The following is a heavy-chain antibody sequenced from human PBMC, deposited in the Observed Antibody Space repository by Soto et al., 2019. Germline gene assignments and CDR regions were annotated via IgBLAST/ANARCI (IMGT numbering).Heavy chain of an antibody. CDR1: GFSFSYFG. D-gene: IGHD3-10*01. CDR2: ILSDGRNE. V-gene: IGHV3-30*18. Sequence: QVQLVESGGGVVQPGTSLRLSCAASGFSFSYFGMHWVRQAPGKGLDWVALILSDGRNEYYADSVKGRFFISRDNSKNTLYLQMNSLSADDTAVYYCGKDWGDDKNPIDSWGQGTLVTVSS. CDR3: GKDWGDDKNPIDS. J-gene: IGHJ4*02.